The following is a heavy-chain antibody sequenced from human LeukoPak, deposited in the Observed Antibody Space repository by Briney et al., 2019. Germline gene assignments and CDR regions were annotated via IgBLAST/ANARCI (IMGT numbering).Heavy chain of an antibody. CDR1: GGSISSYY. V-gene: IGHV4-59*08. CDR3: ARSGGSTVTTRYFDL. Sequence: PSETLSLTCTVSGGSISSYYWSWIRHPPGKGREGIGYIYYSGSTNYNPSLKSRVTISVDTSKNQFSLKLSSVTAADTAVYYCARSGGSTVTTRYFDLWGRGTLVTVSS. D-gene: IGHD4-17*01. J-gene: IGHJ2*01. CDR2: IYYSGST.